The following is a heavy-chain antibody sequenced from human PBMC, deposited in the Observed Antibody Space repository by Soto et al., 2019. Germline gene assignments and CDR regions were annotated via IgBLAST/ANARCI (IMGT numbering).Heavy chain of an antibody. CDR2: IGTAGDT. J-gene: IGHJ4*02. D-gene: IGHD3-16*01. CDR3: ARVYDDCFDY. V-gene: IGHV3-13*01. CDR1: GFTFSSYD. Sequence: SGGSLRLSCAASGFTFSSYDMHWVRQATGKGLEWVSAIGTAGDTYYPGSVKGRFNISRENAKNSLYLQMNSLRAEDTAMYYCARVYDDCFDYWGQGTLVTVSS.